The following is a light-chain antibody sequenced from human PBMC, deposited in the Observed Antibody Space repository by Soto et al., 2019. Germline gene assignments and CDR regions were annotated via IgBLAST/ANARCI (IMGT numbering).Light chain of an antibody. CDR1: SGSVSDKSY. CDR2: NIN. Sequence: QTVVTQESSFSVSPGGTVTLTCALTSGSVSDKSYATWFQQTPGQAPRTLIYNINTRSSGVPDRFSGSIVGNKAALTITGAQTTDESDYSCVLYVGNGLWVFGGATKVTVL. CDR3: VLYVGNGLWV. V-gene: IGLV8-61*01. J-gene: IGLJ3*02.